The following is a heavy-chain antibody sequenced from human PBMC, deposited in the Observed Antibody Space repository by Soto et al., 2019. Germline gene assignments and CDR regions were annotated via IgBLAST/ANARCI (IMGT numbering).Heavy chain of an antibody. CDR3: ARASEGYCGGDCYHEYFQH. D-gene: IGHD2-21*02. CDR1: GYAFTNYY. Sequence: ASVKVSCKASGYAFTNYYLHWVRQAPGQGLEWMGIINPSGGSISYAQKFQGRVTITADESTSTAYMELSSLRSEDTAVYYCARASEGYCGGDCYHEYFQHWGQGTLVTVSS. CDR2: INPSGGSI. J-gene: IGHJ1*01. V-gene: IGHV1-46*01.